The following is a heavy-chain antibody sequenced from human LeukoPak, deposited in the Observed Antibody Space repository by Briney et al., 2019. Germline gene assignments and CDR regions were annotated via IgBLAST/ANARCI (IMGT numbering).Heavy chain of an antibody. V-gene: IGHV3-30*02. Sequence: PGGSLRLSCAASGFTFSSYGMHWVRQAPGKGLEWVAFIRYDGSNKYYADSVKGRFTISRDNSKNTLYLQMNSLRAEDTAVYYCAKGNQLLLSYYYYYYMDVWGKGTTVTISS. D-gene: IGHD2-2*01. CDR1: GFTFSSYG. J-gene: IGHJ6*03. CDR3: AKGNQLLLSYYYYYYMDV. CDR2: IRYDGSNK.